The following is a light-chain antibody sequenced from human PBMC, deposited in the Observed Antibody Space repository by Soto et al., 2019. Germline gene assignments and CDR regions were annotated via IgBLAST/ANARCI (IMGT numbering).Light chain of an antibody. CDR3: QNYNGSPWT. Sequence: DIQMTQSPSSLSASVGDRVTITCRASQDVSNYLAWYQQKPGKVPKLLIYAASTLQSGVPSRFSGSGSGADFTVTISRLQPEDVTTYYCQNYNGSPWTFDQGTKVEIE. V-gene: IGKV1-27*01. J-gene: IGKJ1*01. CDR1: QDVSNY. CDR2: AAS.